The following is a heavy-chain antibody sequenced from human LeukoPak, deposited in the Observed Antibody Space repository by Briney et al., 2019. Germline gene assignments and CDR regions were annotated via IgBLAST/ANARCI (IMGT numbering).Heavy chain of an antibody. D-gene: IGHD2-15*01. J-gene: IGHJ3*02. V-gene: IGHV4-34*01. CDR2: INHSGST. CDR1: GGSFSGYY. CDR3: ARCPVDIVVVVAATHDAFDI. Sequence: SETLSLTCAVYGGSFSGYYWSWIRQPPGKGLEWIGEINHSGSTNYNPSLKSRVTISVDTSKNQFSLKLSSVTAADTAVYYCARCPVDIVVVVAATHDAFDIWGQGTMVTVSS.